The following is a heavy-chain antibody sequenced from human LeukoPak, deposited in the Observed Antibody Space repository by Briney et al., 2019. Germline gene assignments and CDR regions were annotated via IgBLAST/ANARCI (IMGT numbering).Heavy chain of an antibody. CDR2: IYSGGST. J-gene: IGHJ6*02. CDR3: ARDSYYYGMDV. Sequence: GGSLRLSCAASGFTVSSNYMSWVRQAPGKGLEWVSVIYSGGSTYYADSVKGRFTISRDNSKNTLYLQMDSLRAEDTAVYYCARDSYYYGMDVWGQGTTVTVSS. CDR1: GFTVSSNY. V-gene: IGHV3-53*01.